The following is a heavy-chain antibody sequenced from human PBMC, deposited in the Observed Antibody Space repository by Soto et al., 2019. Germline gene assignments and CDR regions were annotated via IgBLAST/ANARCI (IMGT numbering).Heavy chain of an antibody. J-gene: IGHJ6*02. Sequence: QVQLQESGPGLVKPSETLSLTCTVSGGSITNYYCSWFRQPPGKGLEWIGYINYEGYSAYNLSLKRRVPRSMCAPKTQFPLMLESVTATATAVYYCARHGFGPLHGLVDVWGPGTTVIVSS. D-gene: IGHD3-10*01. V-gene: IGHV4-59*08. CDR1: GGSITNYY. CDR3: ARHGFGPLHGLVDV. CDR2: INYEGYS.